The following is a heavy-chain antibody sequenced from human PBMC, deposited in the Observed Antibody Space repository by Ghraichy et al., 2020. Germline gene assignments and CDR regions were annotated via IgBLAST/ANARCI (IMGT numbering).Heavy chain of an antibody. Sequence: GESLNISCKGSGYSFLNYWIAWVRQMPGKGLEWMGIIYPDDSETTYSPSFQGLVTFSVDKSVRTAYFQWSSLEASDTAIYYCARRFGAGTNYFDSWGQGTLVTVSS. J-gene: IGHJ4*02. D-gene: IGHD3-10*01. CDR2: IYPDDSET. V-gene: IGHV5-51*01. CDR3: ARRFGAGTNYFDS. CDR1: GYSFLNYW.